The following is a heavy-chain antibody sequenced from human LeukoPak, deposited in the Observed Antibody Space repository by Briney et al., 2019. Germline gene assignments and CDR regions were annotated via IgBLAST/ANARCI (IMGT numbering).Heavy chain of an antibody. CDR1: GFTFSSYA. Sequence: HPGGSLRLSCAASGFTFSSYAMSWVRQAPGKGLEWVSAISGSGGSTYYADSVKGRFTISRDNSKNTLYLQMNSLRAEDTAVYYCAKDGGLVTMIVWYYYMDVWGKGTTVTVSS. D-gene: IGHD3-22*01. V-gene: IGHV3-23*01. CDR3: AKDGGLVTMIVWYYYMDV. J-gene: IGHJ6*03. CDR2: ISGSGGST.